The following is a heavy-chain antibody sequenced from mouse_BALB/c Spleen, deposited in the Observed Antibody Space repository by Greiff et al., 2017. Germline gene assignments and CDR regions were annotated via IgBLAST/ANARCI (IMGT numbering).Heavy chain of an antibody. V-gene: IGHV5-17*02. D-gene: IGHD1-1*01. CDR2: ISSGSSTI. CDR3: ARGDYYGSAWFAY. Sequence: VQVVESGGGLVQPGGSRKLSCAASGFTFSSFGMHWVRQAPEKGLEWVAYISSGSSTIYYADTVKGRFTISRDNPKNTLFLQMTSLRSEDTAMYYCARGDYYGSAWFAYWGQGTLVTVSA. J-gene: IGHJ3*01. CDR1: GFTFSSFG.